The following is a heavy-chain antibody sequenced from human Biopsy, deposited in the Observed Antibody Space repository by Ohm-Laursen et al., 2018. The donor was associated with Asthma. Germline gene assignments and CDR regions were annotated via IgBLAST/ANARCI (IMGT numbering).Heavy chain of an antibody. CDR2: ISSSSSYI. J-gene: IGHJ4*02. D-gene: IGHD2-2*01. CDR3: ARDGTDMNEAMPKDY. V-gene: IGHV3-21*01. Sequence: SLRLSCAASGFTFSSYSMNWVRQAPGEGLEWVSSISSSSSYIYHADSVKGRFTISRDNAKNSLYLQMNSLRAEDTAVYYCARDGTDMNEAMPKDYWGQGTLVTVSS. CDR1: GFTFSSYS.